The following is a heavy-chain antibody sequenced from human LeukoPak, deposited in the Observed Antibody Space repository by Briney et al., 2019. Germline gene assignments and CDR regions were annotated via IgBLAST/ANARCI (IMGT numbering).Heavy chain of an antibody. Sequence: GGSLRLSCAASGFTFSNYAMGWVRQAPGKGLEWVSGISWNSGSIGYADSVKGRFTISRDNAKNSLSLQMNSLRAEDTALYYCAKVHSSTWSPFDYWGQGTLVTVSS. V-gene: IGHV3-9*01. CDR3: AKVHSSTWSPFDY. CDR2: ISWNSGSI. J-gene: IGHJ4*02. D-gene: IGHD6-19*01. CDR1: GFTFSNYA.